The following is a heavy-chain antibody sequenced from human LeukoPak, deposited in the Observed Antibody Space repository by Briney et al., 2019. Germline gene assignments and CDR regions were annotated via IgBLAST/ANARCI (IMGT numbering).Heavy chain of an antibody. J-gene: IGHJ4*02. CDR1: GGSFSGYY. D-gene: IGHD6-19*01. V-gene: IGHV4-34*01. Sequence: PSETLSLTCAVYGGSFSGYYWSWIRQPPGKGLEWIGEINHSGSTYYNPSLKSRVTISVDTSKNQFSLKLSSVTAADTAVYYCARWSYSSGWYFDYWGQGTLVTVSS. CDR3: ARWSYSSGWYFDY. CDR2: INHSGST.